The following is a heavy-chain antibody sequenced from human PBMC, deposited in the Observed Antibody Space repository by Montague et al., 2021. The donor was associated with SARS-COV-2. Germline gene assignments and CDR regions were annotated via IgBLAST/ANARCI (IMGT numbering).Heavy chain of an antibody. V-gene: IGHV4-4*07. D-gene: IGHD2/OR15-2a*01. Sequence: SETLSLTCTVSGASMSGYHWSWIRQPAGKALEWIGRIYSKGDTTYNPSLKSRLTMSVDTSERQFSLKMTSVSAADTAIYYCARGSEYYYHPFDYWGHGNLVTVSS. CDR2: IYSKGDT. CDR3: ARGSEYYYHPFDY. J-gene: IGHJ4*01. CDR1: GASMSGYH.